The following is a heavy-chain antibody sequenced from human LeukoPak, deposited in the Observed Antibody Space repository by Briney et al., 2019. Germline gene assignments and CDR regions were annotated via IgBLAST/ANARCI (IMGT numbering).Heavy chain of an antibody. J-gene: IGHJ4*02. CDR1: GFTFSSYA. V-gene: IGHV3-7*01. CDR3: ASVDTAMVHLVDY. CDR2: IKQDGSEK. Sequence: GGSLRLSCAASGFTFSSYAMSWVRQAPGKGLEWVANIKQDGSEKYYVDSVKGRFTISRDNAKNSLYLQMNSLRAEDTAVYYCASVDTAMVHLVDYWGQGTLVTVSS. D-gene: IGHD5-18*01.